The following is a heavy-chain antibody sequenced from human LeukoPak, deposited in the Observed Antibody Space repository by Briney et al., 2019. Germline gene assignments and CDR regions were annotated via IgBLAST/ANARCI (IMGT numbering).Heavy chain of an antibody. V-gene: IGHV1-8*01. CDR2: MNPNSGNT. Sequence: GASVKVSCKASGYTFTSYDINWVRQATGQGLEWMGWMNPNSGNTGYAQKFQGRVTMTRNTSISTAYMELSSLRSEDTAVYYCARGDCSSTSCVNYYYYGMYVWGQGTTVTVSS. D-gene: IGHD2-2*01. CDR1: GYTFTSYD. J-gene: IGHJ6*02. CDR3: ARGDCSSTSCVNYYYYGMYV.